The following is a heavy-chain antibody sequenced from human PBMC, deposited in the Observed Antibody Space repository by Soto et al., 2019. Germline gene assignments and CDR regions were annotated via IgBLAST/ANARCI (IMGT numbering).Heavy chain of an antibody. CDR2: ISAYNGNT. CDR3: ARVGTEVVVAATPIDYYYYMDV. J-gene: IGHJ6*03. D-gene: IGHD2-15*01. CDR1: GYTFTSYG. Sequence: GASVKVSCKASGYTFTSYGIGWVRQAPGQGLEWMGWISAYNGNTNYAQKLQGRVTMTTDTSTSTAYMELRSLRSDDTAVYYCARVGTEVVVAATPIDYYYYMDVWGKGTTVTVSS. V-gene: IGHV1-18*01.